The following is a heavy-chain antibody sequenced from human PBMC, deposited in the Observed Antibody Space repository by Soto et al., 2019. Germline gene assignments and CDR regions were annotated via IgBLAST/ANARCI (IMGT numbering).Heavy chain of an antibody. CDR1: GGSISSSSYY. Sequence: SETLSLTCTVSGGSISSSSYYWGWIRQPPGKGLEWIGSIYYSGSTYYNPSLKSRVTISVDTSKNQFSLKLSSVTAADTAVYYCARLPSHIAARHYGMDVWGQGTTVTVSS. CDR2: IYYSGST. V-gene: IGHV4-39*01. CDR3: ARLPSHIAARHYGMDV. D-gene: IGHD6-6*01. J-gene: IGHJ6*02.